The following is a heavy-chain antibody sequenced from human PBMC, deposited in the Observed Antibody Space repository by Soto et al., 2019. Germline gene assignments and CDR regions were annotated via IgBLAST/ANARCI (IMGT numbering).Heavy chain of an antibody. CDR3: ARLPDYYGSGSYPRGAFDI. V-gene: IGHV5-10-1*01. CDR2: IDPSDSYT. CDR1: GYSFTSYW. J-gene: IGHJ3*02. Sequence: PGESLKISCKGSGYSFTSYWISWVRQMPGKGLEWMGRIDPSDSYTNYSPSSQGHVTISADKSISTAYLQWSSLKASDTAMYYCARLPDYYGSGSYPRGAFDIWGQGTMVTVSS. D-gene: IGHD3-10*01.